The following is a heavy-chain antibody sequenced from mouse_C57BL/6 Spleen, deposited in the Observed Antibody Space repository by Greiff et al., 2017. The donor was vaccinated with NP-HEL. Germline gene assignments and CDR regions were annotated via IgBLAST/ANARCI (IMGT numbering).Heavy chain of an antibody. D-gene: IGHD3-2*02. J-gene: IGHJ4*01. V-gene: IGHV10-1*01. CDR2: IRSKSNNYAT. CDR1: GFSFNTYA. CDR3: VRHEAFYYAMDY. Sequence: EVKLVESGGGLVQPKGSLKLSCAASGFSFNTYAMNWVRQAPGKGLVWVARIRSKSNNYATYYADSVKDRFTISRDDSESMLYLQMNNLKTEDTAMYYCVRHEAFYYAMDYWGQGTSVTVSS.